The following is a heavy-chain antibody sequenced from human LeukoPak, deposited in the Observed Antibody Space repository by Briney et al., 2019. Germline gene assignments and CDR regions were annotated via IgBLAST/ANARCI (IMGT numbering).Heavy chain of an antibody. V-gene: IGHV1-18*01. CDR2: ISAYNGNT. CDR1: GYTFTSYG. D-gene: IGHD6-19*01. J-gene: IGHJ4*02. Sequence: EASVKVSCKASGYTFTSYGISWVRQAPGQGLEWMGWISAYNGNTNYAQKLQGRVTMTTDTSTSTAYMELRSLRSDDTAVYYCARDLAVAGTGCGDYWSQGTLVTVSS. CDR3: ARDLAVAGTGCGDY.